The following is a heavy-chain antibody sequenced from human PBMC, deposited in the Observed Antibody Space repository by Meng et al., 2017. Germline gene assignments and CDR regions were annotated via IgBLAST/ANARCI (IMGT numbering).Heavy chain of an antibody. CDR3: LDEAPRSDY. Sequence: VGPGGGLVRPGRSLGLSCAASGFTFNNYWMHWVRQVPGKGLVWVSRISGDGSITNYADSVKGRFTISRDNAKNTLYLQMNSLRPEDTAVYYCLDEAPRSDYWGQGSLVTVSS. CDR2: ISGDGSIT. D-gene: IGHD1-1*01. J-gene: IGHJ4*02. CDR1: GFTFNNYW. V-gene: IGHV3-74*01.